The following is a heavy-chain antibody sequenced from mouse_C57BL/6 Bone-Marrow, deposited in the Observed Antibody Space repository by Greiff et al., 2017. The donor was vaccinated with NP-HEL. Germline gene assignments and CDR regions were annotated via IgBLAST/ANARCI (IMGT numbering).Heavy chain of an antibody. CDR2: IYPRSGNT. D-gene: IGHD2-4*01. CDR3: ARCDYGVFAY. Sequence: VQLKESGAELARPGASVKLSCKASGYTFTSYGISWVKQRTGQGLEWIGEIYPRSGNTYYNEKFKGKATLTADKSSSTAYMELRSLTSEDSAVYFCARCDYGVFAYWGQGTLVTVSA. CDR1: GYTFTSYG. J-gene: IGHJ3*01. V-gene: IGHV1-81*01.